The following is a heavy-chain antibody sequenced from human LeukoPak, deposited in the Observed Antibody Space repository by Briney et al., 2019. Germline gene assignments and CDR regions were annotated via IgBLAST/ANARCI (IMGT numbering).Heavy chain of an antibody. CDR3: ASDAYCSGDRCHLKRVAS. J-gene: IGHJ4*02. CDR1: GYTFTAYY. Sequence: ASVKVSCKASGYTFTAYYMHWVRQAPGQGLEWMGCIDSNSGDTDCAEKLQGRVTITRDTSIGSAYMEMSSLISDDTAIYYCASDAYCSGDRCHLKRVASWGQGTLVTVSS. CDR2: IDSNSGDT. D-gene: IGHD2-15*01. V-gene: IGHV1-2*02.